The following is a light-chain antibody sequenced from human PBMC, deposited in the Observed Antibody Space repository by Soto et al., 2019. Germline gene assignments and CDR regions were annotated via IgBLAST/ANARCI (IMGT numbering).Light chain of an antibody. J-gene: IGLJ2*01. Sequence: QYVLTQPASVSGSPGQSITISWTGTSSDVGGYNYVSWYQQHPGKAPKLMIYDVSNRPSGVSNRFSGSKSGNTASLTISGLQAEDEADYYCSSYTSSSTPVFGGGTKVTVL. V-gene: IGLV2-14*01. CDR1: SSDVGGYNY. CDR3: SSYTSSSTPV. CDR2: DVS.